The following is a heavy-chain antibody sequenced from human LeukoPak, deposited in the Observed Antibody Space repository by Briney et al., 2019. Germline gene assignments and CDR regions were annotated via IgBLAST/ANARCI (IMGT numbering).Heavy chain of an antibody. CDR1: GFSFSTHE. CDR3: ARGTFCGGDCYSAGFDS. V-gene: IGHV3-48*03. J-gene: IGHJ4*02. CDR2: IDGSGRSK. D-gene: IGHD2-21*02. Sequence: GGSLRLSCAASGFSFSTHEMTWVRQAPGKGLEWISFIDGSGRSKFYADSVRGRFTISRDNAKNSVYLQMSSLRVEDTALYYCARGTFCGGDCYSAGFDSWGQGTLVTVSS.